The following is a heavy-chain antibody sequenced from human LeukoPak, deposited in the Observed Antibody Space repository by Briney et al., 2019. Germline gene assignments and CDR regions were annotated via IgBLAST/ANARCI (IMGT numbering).Heavy chain of an antibody. J-gene: IGHJ5*02. CDR3: ARDGRYCSGGSCYSYNWFDP. V-gene: IGHV1-3*01. D-gene: IGHD2-15*01. CDR1: GYTFTSYA. Sequence: GASVKVSCKASGYTFTSYAMHWVRQAPGQRHEWMGWINAGNGNTKYSQKFQGRVTITRDTSASTAYMELSSLRSEDTAVYYCARDGRYCSGGSCYSYNWFDPWGQGTLVTVSS. CDR2: INAGNGNT.